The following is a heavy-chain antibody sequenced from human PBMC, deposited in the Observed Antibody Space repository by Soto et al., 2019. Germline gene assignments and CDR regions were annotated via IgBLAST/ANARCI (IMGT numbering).Heavy chain of an antibody. J-gene: IGHJ5*01. Sequence: QVRLEQSGAEVKTPGASVKVSCKASGYTSASYDINWVRQAPGQGLEWMAWMNPNSGNTNYAQKFQGRLTMTRDTALSIAHMELSGLRNEDTAVHYCARSDGYNFNWLDSWGQGTLVIVSA. V-gene: IGHV1-8*01. CDR3: ARSDGYNFNWLDS. CDR1: GYTSASYD. D-gene: IGHD2-21*01. CDR2: MNPNSGNT.